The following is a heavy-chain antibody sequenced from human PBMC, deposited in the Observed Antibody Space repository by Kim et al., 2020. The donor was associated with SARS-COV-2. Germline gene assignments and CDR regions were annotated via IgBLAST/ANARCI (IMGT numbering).Heavy chain of an antibody. J-gene: IGHJ4*02. CDR3: ATRAMAVRHYFDF. V-gene: IGHV3-23*01. CDR1: GFAFSTYG. Sequence: GGSLRLSCSASGFAFSTYGMAWVRQAPGKGLQCVSTISERGGGTYYADSVKGRFTISRDNFKSTLFLEMNSLRVEDTAVYYCATRAMAVRHYFDFWGQGALVTVSS. CDR2: ISERGGGT. D-gene: IGHD2-2*01.